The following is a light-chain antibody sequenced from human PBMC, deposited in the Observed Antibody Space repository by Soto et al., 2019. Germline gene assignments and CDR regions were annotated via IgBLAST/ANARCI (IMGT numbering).Light chain of an antibody. CDR1: QSLVHTNGKTY. CDR2: EIS. J-gene: IGKJ3*01. V-gene: IGKV2-24*01. CDR3: MQARQSPT. Sequence: DIVMTQTPLSLHVTLGQPASISCRSSQSLVHTNGKTYLSWLHQRPGQPPRLLIYEISNRFFGVPDRFSGSGAGTEFTLKISRVEVEDVGVYYCMQARQSPTFGPGTKVDIE.